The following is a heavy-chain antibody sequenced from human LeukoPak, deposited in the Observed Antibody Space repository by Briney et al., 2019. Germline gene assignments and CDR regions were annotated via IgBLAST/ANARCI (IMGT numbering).Heavy chain of an antibody. D-gene: IGHD3-3*01. CDR2: IRYDGSNK. V-gene: IGHV3-30*02. CDR1: GFTFSGSG. J-gene: IGHJ4*02. CDR3: ARDYDFWSGYYSPTRGYFGY. Sequence: GGSLRLSCAASGFTFSGSGMHWVRQAPGKGLEWVTFIRYDGSNKYYTDSVKGRFAISRDNSKNTLYLQMDSLRAEDTAVYYCARDYDFWSGYYSPTRGYFGYWGQGTLVTVSS.